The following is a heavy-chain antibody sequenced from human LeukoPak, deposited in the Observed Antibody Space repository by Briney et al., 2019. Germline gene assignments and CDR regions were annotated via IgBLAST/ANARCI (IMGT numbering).Heavy chain of an antibody. CDR1: GGSFSGYY. Sequence: SETLSLTCAVYGGSFSGYYWSWIRQPPGKGLEWIGEINHSGSTNYNPSLKSRVTISVDTSKNQFSLKLSSVTAADTAVYYCACRSGWYSPIDYWGQEPWSPSPQ. J-gene: IGHJ4*01. V-gene: IGHV4-34*01. CDR2: INHSGST. D-gene: IGHD6-19*01. CDR3: ACRSGWYSPIDY.